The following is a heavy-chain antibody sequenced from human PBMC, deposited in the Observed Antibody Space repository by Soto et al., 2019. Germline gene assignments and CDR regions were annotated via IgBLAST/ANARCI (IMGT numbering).Heavy chain of an antibody. CDR2: IYYSGST. J-gene: IGHJ3*02. Sequence: QVQLQESGPGLVKPSETLSLTCTVSGVSIYSSYWSWLRQPPGKGVEWIGYIYYSGSTHYNPSLKSRISLSIDTSHNQFSLKLTSVTAADTAVYYCARHWADYGDDKWVDAFDIWGQGTMVTVSS. CDR3: ARHWADYGDDKWVDAFDI. D-gene: IGHD4-17*01. V-gene: IGHV4-59*08. CDR1: GVSIYSSY.